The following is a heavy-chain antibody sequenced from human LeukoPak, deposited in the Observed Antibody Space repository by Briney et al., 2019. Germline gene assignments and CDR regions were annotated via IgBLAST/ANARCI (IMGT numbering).Heavy chain of an antibody. D-gene: IGHD3-10*01. CDR3: AKDPYYGSGSPNVFFDY. J-gene: IGHJ4*02. Sequence: GGSLRLSCAASGFTFSSYAMSWVRQAPGKGLEWVSAISGSGGSTYYADSVKGRFTISRDNSKNTLYLQMNSLRAEGTAVYYCAKDPYYGSGSPNVFFDYWGQGTLVTVSS. V-gene: IGHV3-23*01. CDR2: ISGSGGST. CDR1: GFTFSSYA.